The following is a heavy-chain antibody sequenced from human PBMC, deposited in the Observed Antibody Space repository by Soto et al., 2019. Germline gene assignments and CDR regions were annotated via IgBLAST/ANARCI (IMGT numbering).Heavy chain of an antibody. J-gene: IGHJ3*01. CDR1: GFSLSADGVG. CDR2: IYWDDDK. V-gene: IGHV2-5*02. Sequence: QSTLKKSGPTLVKPTQTLTLTCTLSGFSLSADGVGVGWIRQPPGKALEWLALIYWDDDKRYRPSLKSRLTITKDTSKNQVVLTMTNMDPVDTATYYCAHAYGGTSWPNDAFDVWGQGTVVTVSS. D-gene: IGHD2-2*01. CDR3: AHAYGGTSWPNDAFDV.